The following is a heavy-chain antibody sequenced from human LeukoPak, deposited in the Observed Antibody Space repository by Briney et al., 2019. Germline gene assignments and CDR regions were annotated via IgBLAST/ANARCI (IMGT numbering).Heavy chain of an antibody. CDR3: ASLGTGTTGDY. CDR1: GFTFSSYG. J-gene: IGHJ4*02. V-gene: IGHV3-33*01. D-gene: IGHD1-7*01. Sequence: GRSLRLSCAASGFTFSSYGMHWVRQAPGKGLDWVAVIWYDGSNKYYADSVKGRFTISRDNSKNTLYLQMNSLRAEDTAVYYCASLGTGTTGDYWGQGTLVTVSS. CDR2: IWYDGSNK.